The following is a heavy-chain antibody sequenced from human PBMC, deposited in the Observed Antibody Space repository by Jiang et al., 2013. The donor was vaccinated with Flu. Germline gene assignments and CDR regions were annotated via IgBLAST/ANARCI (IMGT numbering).Heavy chain of an antibody. CDR2: INAGNGNT. CDR3: ARGEMATPVGY. CDR1: GYTFTSYA. J-gene: IGHJ4*02. D-gene: IGHD5-24*01. Sequence: KASGYTFTSYAMHWVRQAPGQRLEWMGWINAGNGNTKYSQKFQGRVTITRDTSASTAYMELSSLRSEDTAVYYCARGEMATPVGYWGQGTLVTVSS. V-gene: IGHV1-3*01.